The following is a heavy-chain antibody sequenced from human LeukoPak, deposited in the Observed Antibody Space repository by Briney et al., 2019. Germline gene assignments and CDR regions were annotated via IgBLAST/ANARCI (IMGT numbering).Heavy chain of an antibody. CDR2: IGNRGENI. J-gene: IGHJ4*02. CDR3: ASDALFGSGEYKDYFDY. V-gene: IGHV3-11*01. CDR1: GFTFSDYY. Sequence: GGSLRLSCAASGFTFSDYYMTWIRQAPGKGLEWVSYIGNRGENIYYADSVKGRFSISRDNDKNSLYLQINSLRAEDTAVYYCASDALFGSGEYKDYFDYWGQGTLVTVSS. D-gene: IGHD6-19*01.